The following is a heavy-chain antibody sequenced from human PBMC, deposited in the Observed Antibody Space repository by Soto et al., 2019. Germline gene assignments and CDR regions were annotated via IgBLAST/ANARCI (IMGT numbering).Heavy chain of an antibody. V-gene: IGHV1-69*01. D-gene: IGHD1-26*01. CDR1: GGTFSSYA. CDR3: ARDRGATKGEDWFDP. CDR2: IIPIFGTA. J-gene: IGHJ5*02. Sequence: QVQLVQSGAEVKKPGSSVKVSCKASGGTFSSYAISWVRQAPGQGLEWMGWIIPIFGTANYAQKFQGRVTITADESPSTAYMELSSLRSEDTAVYYCARDRGATKGEDWFDPWGQGTLVTVSS.